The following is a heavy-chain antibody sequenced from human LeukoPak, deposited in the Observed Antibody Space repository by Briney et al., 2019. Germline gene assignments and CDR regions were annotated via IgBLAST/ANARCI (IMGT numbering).Heavy chain of an antibody. CDR3: ARESPDIVLMVYES. Sequence: PGGSLRLSCAASGFTFSSYWMHWVRQAPGKGLVWVSRINSDGSSTSYADSVKGRFTNSRDNAENTLYLQMNSLRAEDTAVYYCARESPDIVLMVYESWGQGTLVTVSS. CDR2: INSDGSST. D-gene: IGHD2-8*01. J-gene: IGHJ5*02. V-gene: IGHV3-74*01. CDR1: GFTFSSYW.